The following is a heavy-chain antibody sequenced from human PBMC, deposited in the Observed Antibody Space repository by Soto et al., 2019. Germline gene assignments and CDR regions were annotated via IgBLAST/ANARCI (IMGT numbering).Heavy chain of an antibody. V-gene: IGHV3-21*01. J-gene: IGHJ6*02. D-gene: IGHD3-3*01. CDR3: ARLKCGEYDFWSGYFQPPYGMDV. CDR1: GFTFSSYS. Sequence: GGSLRLSCAASGFTFSSYSMNWVRQAPGKGLEWVSSISSSSSYIYYADSVKGRFTISRDNAKNSLYLQVNSLRAEDTAVYYCARLKCGEYDFWSGYFQPPYGMDVWGQGTTVTVSS. CDR2: ISSSSSYI.